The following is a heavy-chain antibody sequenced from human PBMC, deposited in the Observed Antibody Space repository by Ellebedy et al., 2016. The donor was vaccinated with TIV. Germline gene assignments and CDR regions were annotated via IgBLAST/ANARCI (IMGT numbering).Heavy chain of an antibody. CDR3: ASSMMGYQLLEDNDY. CDR2: ISGSGGST. D-gene: IGHD2-2*01. J-gene: IGHJ4*02. Sequence: GESLKISXAASGFTFSSYAMSWVRQAPGKGLEWVSAISGSGGSTYYADSVKGRFTISRDNSKNTLYLQMNSLRAEDTAVYYCASSMMGYQLLEDNDYWGQGTLVTVSS. CDR1: GFTFSSYA. V-gene: IGHV3-23*01.